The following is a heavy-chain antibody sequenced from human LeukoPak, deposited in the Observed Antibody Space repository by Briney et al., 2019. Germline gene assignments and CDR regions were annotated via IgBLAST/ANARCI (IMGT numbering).Heavy chain of an antibody. Sequence: SETLSLTCTVSGVSISGYYWSWIRQPPGKGLEWIGEINHSGSTNYNPSLKSRVTISVDTSKNQFSLKLSSVTAADTAVYYCARNRRLGYCSGGSCYSFGYYYYYMDVWGKGTTVTISS. D-gene: IGHD2-15*01. CDR3: ARNRRLGYCSGGSCYSFGYYYYYMDV. CDR1: GVSISGYY. J-gene: IGHJ6*03. CDR2: INHSGST. V-gene: IGHV4-34*01.